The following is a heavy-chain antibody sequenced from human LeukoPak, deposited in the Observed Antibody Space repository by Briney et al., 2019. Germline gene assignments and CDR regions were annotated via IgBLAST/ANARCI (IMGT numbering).Heavy chain of an antibody. J-gene: IGHJ3*02. D-gene: IGHD5-12*01. V-gene: IGHV3-7*01. CDR1: GFTFSSYW. CDR3: ARESPVATPNAFDI. Sequence: GGSLRLSCAASGFTFSSYWMSWVRQAPGKGLEWEANIKQDGSEKYYVDSVKGRFTISRDNAKNSLYLQMNSLRAEDTAVYYCARESPVATPNAFDIWGQGTMVTVSS. CDR2: IKQDGSEK.